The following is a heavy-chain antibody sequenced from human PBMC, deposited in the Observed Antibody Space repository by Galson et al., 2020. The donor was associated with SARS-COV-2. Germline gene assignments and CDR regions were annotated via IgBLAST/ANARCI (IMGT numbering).Heavy chain of an antibody. V-gene: IGHV3-30*03. Sequence: GGSLRLPCAASGFTFNSYGMHWVRQAPGKGLEWVAVISYDGSKKYYAASVTGQFPISRDNSKNTLYLQMNSLRAEDTAVYYCATERDILTGYYSVGGIDFWGQGTLVTVSS. CDR1: GFTFNSYG. J-gene: IGHJ4*02. D-gene: IGHD3-9*01. CDR3: ATERDILTGYYSVGGIDF. CDR2: ISYDGSKK.